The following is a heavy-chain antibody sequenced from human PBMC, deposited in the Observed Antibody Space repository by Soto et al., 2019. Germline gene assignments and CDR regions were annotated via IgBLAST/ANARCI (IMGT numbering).Heavy chain of an antibody. CDR3: ARGWFGPDV. CDR1: GFTLSGRS. Sequence: EVQLVESGAGLVQPGGSLRLSCAASGFTLSGRSMHWVRQAPGKGLVWVSGIDNAGTDSTYADSVKGRFTSSRDNAKNMLYLQMNSLSGEDTAVHYCARGWFGPDVWGKGAKVTVSS. V-gene: IGHV3-74*01. D-gene: IGHD3-10*01. J-gene: IGHJ6*04. CDR2: IDNAGTDS.